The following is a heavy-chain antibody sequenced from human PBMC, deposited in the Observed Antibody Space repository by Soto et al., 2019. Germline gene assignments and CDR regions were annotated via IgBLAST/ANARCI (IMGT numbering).Heavy chain of an antibody. J-gene: IGHJ4*02. CDR2: ISYDGSNK. CDR3: ARDAGSSSVEIGY. Sequence: QVQLVESGGGVVQPGRSLRLSCAASGFTFSSYAMHWVRQAPGKGLEWVAVISYDGSNKYYADSVKGRFTISRDNSKNTLYLQMNSRRAEVTAVYYCARDAGSSSVEIGYWGQGTQVTVST. V-gene: IGHV3-30-3*01. D-gene: IGHD6-6*01. CDR1: GFTFSSYA.